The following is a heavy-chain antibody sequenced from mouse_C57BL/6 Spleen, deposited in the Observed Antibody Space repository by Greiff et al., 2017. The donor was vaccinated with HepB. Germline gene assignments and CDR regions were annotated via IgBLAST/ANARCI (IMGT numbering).Heavy chain of an antibody. J-gene: IGHJ3*01. D-gene: IGHD2-3*01. CDR1: GYTFTSYW. Sequence: QVQLQQPGAELVKPGASVKMSCKASGYTFTSYWITWVKQRPGQGLEWIGDIYPGSGSTNYNEKFKSKATLTVDTSSSTAYMQLSSLTSEDSAVYYCARSAFYDGYYAWFAYWGQGTLVTVSA. V-gene: IGHV1-55*01. CDR3: ARSAFYDGYYAWFAY. CDR2: IYPGSGST.